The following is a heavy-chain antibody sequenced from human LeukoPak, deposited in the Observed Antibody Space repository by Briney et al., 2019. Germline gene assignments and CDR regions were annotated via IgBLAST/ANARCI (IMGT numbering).Heavy chain of an antibody. D-gene: IGHD3-3*01. CDR1: GGAISSYY. Sequence: PSETLSLTCTVSGGAISSYYWSWVRQAPGKGLEWVSVIYSGGSTYYADSVKGRFTISRDNSKNTLYLQMNSLRAEDTAVYYCARGLRFLEWLSYFDYWGQGTLVTVSS. V-gene: IGHV3-53*01. CDR3: ARGLRFLEWLSYFDY. J-gene: IGHJ4*02. CDR2: IYSGGST.